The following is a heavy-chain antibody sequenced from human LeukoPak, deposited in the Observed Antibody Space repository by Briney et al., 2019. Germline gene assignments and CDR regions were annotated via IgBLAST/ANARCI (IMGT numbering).Heavy chain of an antibody. D-gene: IGHD3-22*01. J-gene: IGHJ4*02. V-gene: IGHV1-69*01. CDR1: GGTFSSYA. Sequence: SVKVSCKASGGTFSSYAISWVRQAPGQGLEWMGGIIPIFGTANYAQKFQGRVTITADESTSTAYTELSSLRSEDTAVYYCARDLWYYDSSGADYWGQGTLVTVSS. CDR2: IIPIFGTA. CDR3: ARDLWYYDSSGADY.